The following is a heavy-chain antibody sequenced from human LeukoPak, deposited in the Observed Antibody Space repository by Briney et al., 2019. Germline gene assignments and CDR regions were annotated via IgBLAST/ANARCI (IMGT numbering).Heavy chain of an antibody. D-gene: IGHD3-10*01. V-gene: IGHV3-66*02. Sequence: GGSLRLSCAASGFSVGNSYMNWVRQPPGKGLEWVSLLYSDGGTHYADSVKGRFTISRDNSKNMLYLQMNSLRAEDTAVYYRAGGWSYYYFDFRGQGTLVTVSS. J-gene: IGHJ4*02. CDR2: LYSDGGT. CDR3: AGGWSYYYFDF. CDR1: GFSVGNSY.